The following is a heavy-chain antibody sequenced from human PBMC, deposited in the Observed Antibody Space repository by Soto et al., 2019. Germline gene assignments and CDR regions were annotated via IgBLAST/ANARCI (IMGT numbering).Heavy chain of an antibody. CDR2: IKQDGSEK. Sequence: GGSLRLSCAASGFTFSSYWMRWVRQAPGKGLEWVANIKQDGSEKYYVDSVKGRFTISRDNAKNSLYLQMNSLRAEDTAVYYCARGRRGCSGGSCYHGSRAFDIWGQGTMVTVSS. CDR3: ARGRRGCSGGSCYHGSRAFDI. J-gene: IGHJ3*02. V-gene: IGHV3-7*03. D-gene: IGHD2-15*01. CDR1: GFTFSSYW.